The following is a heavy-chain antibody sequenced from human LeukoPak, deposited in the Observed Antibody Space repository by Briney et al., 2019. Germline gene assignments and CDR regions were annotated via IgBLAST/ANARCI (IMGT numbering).Heavy chain of an antibody. Sequence: PGGSQRLSCAASGFTFSSYAMHWVRQAPGKGLEWVANIKQDGSEKYYVDSVKGRFTISRDNAKNSLYLQMNSLRAEDTAVYYCARGGRDFWIWGQGTLVTVSS. V-gene: IGHV3-7*01. CDR3: ARGGRDFWI. CDR1: GFTFSSYA. CDR2: IKQDGSEK. J-gene: IGHJ4*02. D-gene: IGHD3-3*01.